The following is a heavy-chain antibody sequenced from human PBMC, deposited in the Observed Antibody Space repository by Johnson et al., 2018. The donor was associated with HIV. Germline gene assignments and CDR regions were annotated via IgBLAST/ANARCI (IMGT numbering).Heavy chain of an antibody. CDR1: AFTSSSYS. J-gene: IGHJ3*02. V-gene: IGHV3-30*04. D-gene: IGHD3-22*01. CDR3: AKDQHYYDSRNGGAFDI. CDR2: ISYDGSNK. Sequence: VQLVESGGGVVQPGRSLRLSCAASAFTSSSYSMHWVRQAPGKGLEWVAVISYDGSNKYYADSVKGRFTISRDNSKNTLYLQMNSLRAEDTAGYYCAKDQHYYDSRNGGAFDIWGQGEMVTVSS.